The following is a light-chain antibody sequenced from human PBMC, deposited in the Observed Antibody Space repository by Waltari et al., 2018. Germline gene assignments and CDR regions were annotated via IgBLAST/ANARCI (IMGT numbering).Light chain of an antibody. CDR2: GKN. Sequence: SSELTQDPAVSVALGQTVTIKCQGDGLRGYSARWYKQKPGQAPVLVIFGKNNRPSGIPDRFSGSSSGNTVSLTITGAQAEDEADYYCYSRDSSGDHLRVFGTGTRVTVL. V-gene: IGLV3-19*01. CDR3: YSRDSSGDHLRV. CDR1: GLRGYS. J-gene: IGLJ1*01.